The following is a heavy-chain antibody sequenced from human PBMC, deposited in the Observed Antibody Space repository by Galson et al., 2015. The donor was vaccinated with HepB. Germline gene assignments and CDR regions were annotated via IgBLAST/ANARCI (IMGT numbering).Heavy chain of an antibody. V-gene: IGHV3-33*01. Sequence: SLRLSCAASGFTFSSYGMHWVRQTPGKGLEWVAVIWYDGSNKYYADSVKGRFTISRDNSKNTLYLQMNSLRAEDTAVYYCASSYCSGGSCYRDAFDIWGQGTMVTVSS. CDR1: GFTFSSYG. CDR3: ASSYCSGGSCYRDAFDI. D-gene: IGHD2-15*01. CDR2: IWYDGSNK. J-gene: IGHJ3*02.